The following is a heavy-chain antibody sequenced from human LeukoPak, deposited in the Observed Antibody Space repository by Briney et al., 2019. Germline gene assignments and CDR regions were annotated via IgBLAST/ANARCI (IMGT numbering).Heavy chain of an antibody. J-gene: IGHJ4*02. D-gene: IGHD3-16*02. V-gene: IGHV1-18*01. Sequence: GASVKVSCKASGYTFTSQGISWMRQAPGQGLEWMGWISAYNGNTNYAQKLQGRVTMTTDTSTSTAYMELRSLRSDDTAVYYCARDRVSDDYVWGSYRSFDYWGQGTLVTVSS. CDR1: GYTFTSQG. CDR2: ISAYNGNT. CDR3: ARDRVSDDYVWGSYRSFDY.